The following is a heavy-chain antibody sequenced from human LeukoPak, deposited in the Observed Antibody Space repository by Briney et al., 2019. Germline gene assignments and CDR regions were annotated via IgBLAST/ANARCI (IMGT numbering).Heavy chain of an antibody. Sequence: GGSLRLSCAASGFTFSSYSMNWVRQAPGKGLEWVSSISSSSSYIYYADSVKGRFTISRDNAKNSLYLQMNSLRAEDTAVYYCARVRYFDWFVDYWGQGTLATVSS. CDR1: GFTFSSYS. V-gene: IGHV3-21*01. D-gene: IGHD3-9*01. CDR2: ISSSSSYI. J-gene: IGHJ4*02. CDR3: ARVRYFDWFVDY.